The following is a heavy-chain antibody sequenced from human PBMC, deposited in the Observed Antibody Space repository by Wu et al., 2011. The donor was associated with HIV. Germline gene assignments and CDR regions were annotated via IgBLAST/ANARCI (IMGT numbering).Heavy chain of an antibody. D-gene: IGHD2-2*01. CDR1: GYTFTDNF. V-gene: IGHV1-2*02. CDR2: INPNSGGT. CDR3: ARESSTSFNY. J-gene: IGHJ4*02. Sequence: QVQLVQSGAAVRKPGASVRISCKAYGYTFTDNFIHWVRQAPGQGLEWMGWINPNSGGTNYVQNFQGRVTMTREKSISTAYMELSSLRSDDTAVYYCARESSTSFNYWGQGTLVTVSX.